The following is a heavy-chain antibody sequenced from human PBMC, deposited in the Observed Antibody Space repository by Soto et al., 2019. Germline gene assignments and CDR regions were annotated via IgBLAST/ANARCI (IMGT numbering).Heavy chain of an antibody. CDR1: GGTFSSYA. D-gene: IGHD5-12*01. Sequence: QVQLVQSGAEVKKPGSSVKVSCKASGGTFSSYAISWVRQAPGQGLEWMGGIIPIFGTANYAQKFQGRVTITGDESTGTAYMELRSLRSEETAVYYCAGDDSGYDFPGDWGQGTLVTVSS. V-gene: IGHV1-69*01. J-gene: IGHJ4*02. CDR3: AGDDSGYDFPGD. CDR2: IIPIFGTA.